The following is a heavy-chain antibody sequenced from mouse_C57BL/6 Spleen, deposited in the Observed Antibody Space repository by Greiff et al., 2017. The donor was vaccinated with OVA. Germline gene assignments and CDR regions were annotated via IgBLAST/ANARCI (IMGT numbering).Heavy chain of an antibody. CDR1: GYAFTNYL. CDR3: AGWDYDEKGVDYAMDY. D-gene: IGHD2-4*01. V-gene: IGHV1-54*01. CDR2: INPGSGGT. Sequence: QVQLQQSGAELVRPGTSVKVSCKASGYAFTNYLIEWVKQRPGQGLEWIGVINPGSGGTNYNEKFKGKATLTADKSSSTAYMQLSSLTSEDSAVYFCAGWDYDEKGVDYAMDYWGQGTSVTVSS. J-gene: IGHJ4*01.